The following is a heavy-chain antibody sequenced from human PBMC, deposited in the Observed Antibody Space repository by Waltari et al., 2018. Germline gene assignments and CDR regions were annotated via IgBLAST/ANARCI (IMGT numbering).Heavy chain of an antibody. J-gene: IGHJ4*02. CDR1: GFTFSSYS. D-gene: IGHD7-27*01. CDR2: IGAFVSTT. CDR3: AGDLAWAFDY. V-gene: IGHV3-48*02. Sequence: EVHLVESGGGLVQPGGSLRLSCAASGFTFSSYSMNWVRQAPGKGLEWGLDIGAFVSTTYYAGSVKGRFTISRDNAKNSLYLQMSSLRDEDTAVYYCAGDLAWAFDYWGQGALVTVSS.